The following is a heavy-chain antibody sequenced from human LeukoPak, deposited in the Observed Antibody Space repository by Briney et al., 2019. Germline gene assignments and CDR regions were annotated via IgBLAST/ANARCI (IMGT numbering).Heavy chain of an antibody. CDR2: IYNTGTT. CDR1: GGSITTYY. J-gene: IGHJ6*02. V-gene: IGHV4-59*01. Sequence: PSETLSLTCTVSGGSITTYYWSWLRQPPGKGLEWIGYIYNTGTTTYNPSLRSRVTISLDTSKNQFSLKLSPVTAADTAVYYCARTFPVAGTYYGMDVWGQGTTVTVS. D-gene: IGHD6-19*01. CDR3: ARTFPVAGTYYGMDV.